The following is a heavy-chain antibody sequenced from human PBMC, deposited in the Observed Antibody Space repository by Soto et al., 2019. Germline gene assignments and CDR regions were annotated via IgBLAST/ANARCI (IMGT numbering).Heavy chain of an antibody. D-gene: IGHD6-13*01. V-gene: IGHV1-69*12. CDR3: ARVRRRAAAGTGYFDY. J-gene: IGHJ4*02. Sequence: QVQLVQSGAEVKKPGSSVKVSCKASGGTFSSYAISWVRQAPGQGLEWMGGIIPIFGTANYAQKFQGRVTITAEEPTSAAYMELSSLRSEDTAVYYCARVRRRAAAGTGYFDYWGQGTLVTVSS. CDR1: GGTFSSYA. CDR2: IIPIFGTA.